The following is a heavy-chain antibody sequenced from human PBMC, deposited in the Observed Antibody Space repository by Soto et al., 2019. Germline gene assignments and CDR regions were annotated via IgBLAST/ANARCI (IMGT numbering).Heavy chain of an antibody. Sequence: SETLSLTCTVSGGSISSGGYYWSWIRQHPGKGLEWIGYIYYSGSTYYNPSLKSRVTISVDTSKNQFSLKLSSVTAADTAVYYCPRAPYDSSGYCTPFDYWGQGTLVTVSS. CDR2: IYYSGST. V-gene: IGHV4-31*03. D-gene: IGHD3-22*01. CDR1: GGSISSGGYY. CDR3: PRAPYDSSGYCTPFDY. J-gene: IGHJ4*02.